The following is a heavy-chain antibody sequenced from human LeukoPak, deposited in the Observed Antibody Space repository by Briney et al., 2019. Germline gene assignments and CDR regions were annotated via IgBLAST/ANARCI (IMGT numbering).Heavy chain of an antibody. J-gene: IGHJ4*02. Sequence: GSLRLPCAASGFTFSSYAMHWVRQAPGKGLEWVAVISYDGSNKYYADSVKGRFTISRDNSKNTLYLQMNSLRAEDTAVYYCARTRVAGFDYWGQGTLVTVSS. D-gene: IGHD6-19*01. CDR3: ARTRVAGFDY. CDR1: GFTFSSYA. CDR2: ISYDGSNK. V-gene: IGHV3-30-3*01.